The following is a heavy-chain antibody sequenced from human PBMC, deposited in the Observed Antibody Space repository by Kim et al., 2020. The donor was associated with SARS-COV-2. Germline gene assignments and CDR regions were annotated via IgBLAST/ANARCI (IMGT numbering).Heavy chain of an antibody. J-gene: IGHJ3*02. CDR1: GFTFGDYA. V-gene: IGHV3-49*03. D-gene: IGHD3-10*01. CDR2: IRSKAYGGTT. CDR3: TRGPFGELLSGAFDI. Sequence: GGSLRLSCTASGFTFGDYAMSWFRQAPGKGLEWVGFIRSKAYGGTTEYAASVKGRFTISRDDSKSIAYLQMNSLKTEDTAVYYCTRGPFGELLSGAFDIWGQGTMVTVSS.